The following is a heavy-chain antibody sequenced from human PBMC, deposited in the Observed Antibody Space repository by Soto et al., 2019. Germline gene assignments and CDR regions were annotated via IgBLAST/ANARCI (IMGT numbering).Heavy chain of an antibody. Sequence: GGSLRLSCAASGFTFSSYSMNWVRQAPGKGLDCVSSISSSSSYVYYADSVKGRFTISRDNAKNSLYLQMNSLTAEDTAVYYCARDRHETTALAPYNWFESWGQGTLVTVSS. J-gene: IGHJ5*01. D-gene: IGHD1-1*01. V-gene: IGHV3-21*01. CDR1: GFTFSSYS. CDR3: ARDRHETTALAPYNWFES. CDR2: ISSSSSYV.